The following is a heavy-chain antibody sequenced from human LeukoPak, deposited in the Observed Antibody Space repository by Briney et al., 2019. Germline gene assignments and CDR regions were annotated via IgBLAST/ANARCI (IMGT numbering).Heavy chain of an antibody. CDR1: GGSINNYY. V-gene: IGHV4-59*01. CDR2: IYHSGST. D-gene: IGHD4-17*01. CDR3: ARETFLYGDYGENYYYGMDV. J-gene: IGHJ6*02. Sequence: PSETLSLTCTVSGGSINNYYWSWIRQPPGKGLEWIGYIYHSGSTNYNPSLKSRVTMSVDTSTNQFSLKLTSVTAADTAVYYCARETFLYGDYGENYYYGMDVWGQGTTVTVSS.